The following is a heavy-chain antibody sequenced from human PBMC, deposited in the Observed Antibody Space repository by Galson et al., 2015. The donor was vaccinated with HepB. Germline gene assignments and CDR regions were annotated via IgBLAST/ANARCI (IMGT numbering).Heavy chain of an antibody. D-gene: IGHD4-11*01. CDR2: ISSSSSYI. J-gene: IGHJ6*02. CDR3: ARDYRRPYSNYGMYV. CDR1: GFTFSSYA. Sequence: SLRLSCAASGFTFSSYAMSWVRQAPGKGLEWVSGISSSSSYIYYADSVKGRFTISRDNAKNSLYLQMNSLRAEDTAVYYCARDYRRPYSNYGMYVWGQGTTVTVSS. V-gene: IGHV3-21*01.